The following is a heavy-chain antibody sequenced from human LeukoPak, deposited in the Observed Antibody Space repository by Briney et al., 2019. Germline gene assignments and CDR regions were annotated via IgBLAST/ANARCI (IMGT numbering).Heavy chain of an antibody. J-gene: IGHJ4*02. D-gene: IGHD3-22*01. CDR2: IYHSGST. Sequence: SETLSLTCTVSGYSISSGYYWGWIRPPPGKGLEWIGSIYHSGSTYYNPSLKSRVTISVDTSKNQFSLKLSSVTAADTAVYYCAGGDSSGYPYFDYWGQGTLVTGSS. V-gene: IGHV4-38-2*02. CDR3: AGGDSSGYPYFDY. CDR1: GYSISSGYY.